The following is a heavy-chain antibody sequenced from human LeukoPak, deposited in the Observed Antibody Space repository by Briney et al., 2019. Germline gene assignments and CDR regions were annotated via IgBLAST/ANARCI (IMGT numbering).Heavy chain of an antibody. D-gene: IGHD3-22*01. J-gene: IGHJ5*02. CDR2: IQHSGST. CDR1: GDSISSFDYS. V-gene: IGHV4-30-4*01. CDR3: AVGYYDVIGSQGWFDP. Sequence: PSETLSLTCTVSGDSISSFDYSWSWIRQPPGKGLEWIGYIQHSGSTHYNPSLKSRVTIFVDMSKNEFSLNLRSVTAADTALYYCAVGYYDVIGSQGWFDPWGQGTLVSVSS.